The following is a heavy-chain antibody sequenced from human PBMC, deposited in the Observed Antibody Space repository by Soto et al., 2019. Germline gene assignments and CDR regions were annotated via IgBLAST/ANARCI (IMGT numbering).Heavy chain of an antibody. V-gene: IGHV3-21*01. CDR3: TRDASRDSSARGWFDP. CDR2: ISSNSAYI. Sequence: PVVTLRFPWAASGFTFCRFSMNWVRQAPGKGLEWVSTISSNSAYIYYTDALRGRFTISRDNAKNSLHLQLNSLIAEDTAVYYCTRDASRDSSARGWFDPWGPGTLVTVSS. D-gene: IGHD6-13*01. CDR1: GFTFCRFS. J-gene: IGHJ5*02.